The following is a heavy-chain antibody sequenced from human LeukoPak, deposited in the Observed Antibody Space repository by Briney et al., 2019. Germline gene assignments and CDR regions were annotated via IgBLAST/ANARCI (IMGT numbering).Heavy chain of an antibody. J-gene: IGHJ3*02. CDR3: ARDPNYDFWSGYYTIDAFDI. CDR2: IYYSGST. D-gene: IGHD3-3*01. V-gene: IGHV4-39*07. Sequence: SETLSLTCTVSGGSISSSSYYWGWIRQPPGKGLEWIGSIYYSGSTYYNPSLKSRVTISVDKSKNQFSLKLSSVTAADTAVYYCARDPNYDFWSGYYTIDAFDIWGQGTMVTVSS. CDR1: GGSISSSSYY.